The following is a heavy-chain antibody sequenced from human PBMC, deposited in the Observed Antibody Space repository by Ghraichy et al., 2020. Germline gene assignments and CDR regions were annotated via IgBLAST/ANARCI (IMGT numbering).Heavy chain of an antibody. Sequence: SETLSLTCAVYGGSFSGYYWSWIRQPPGKGLEWIGEINHSGSTNYNPSLKSRVTISVDTSKNQFSLKLSSVTAADTAVYYWASSAAHVDTAMVRGIEDYWGQGTLVTVSS. D-gene: IGHD5-18*01. V-gene: IGHV4-34*01. J-gene: IGHJ4*02. CDR1: GGSFSGYY. CDR2: INHSGST. CDR3: ASSAAHVDTAMVRGIEDY.